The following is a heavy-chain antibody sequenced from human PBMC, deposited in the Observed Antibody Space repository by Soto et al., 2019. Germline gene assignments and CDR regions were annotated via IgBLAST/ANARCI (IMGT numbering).Heavy chain of an antibody. V-gene: IGHV1-69*01. J-gene: IGHJ4*02. CDR3: ARQIVAADY. CDR1: GGTFDHAA. D-gene: IGHD3-22*01. Sequence: QVQLVQSGAEVKKPGSSVKVSCEAPGGTFDHAAITWVRQAPGQGLEWMGGIKPMFNSTHYAQKFQGRVTITADAATSTAFMELRRLRSDATAVYYCARQIVAADYWCQGTLLSVSS. CDR2: IKPMFNST.